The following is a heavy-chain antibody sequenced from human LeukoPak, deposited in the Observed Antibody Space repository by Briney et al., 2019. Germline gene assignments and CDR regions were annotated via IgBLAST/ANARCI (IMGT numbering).Heavy chain of an antibody. J-gene: IGHJ4*02. CDR3: ASGDVGITTQSGIASGWIFDY. Sequence: SVKVSCKASGDTLDNYALSWVRQAPGQGPEWMGGIIPILGKPKYAQKFQGRATFTTDESTSTIHLELTSLRSEDTAVYYCASGDVGITTQSGIASGWIFDYWGQGTLVTVSS. CDR1: GDTLDNYA. CDR2: IIPILGKP. V-gene: IGHV1-69*05. D-gene: IGHD6-19*01.